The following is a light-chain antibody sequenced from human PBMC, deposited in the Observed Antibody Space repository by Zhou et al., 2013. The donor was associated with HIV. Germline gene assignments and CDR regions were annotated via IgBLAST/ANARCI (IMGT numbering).Light chain of an antibody. J-gene: IGKJ4*01. V-gene: IGKV3-20*01. CDR3: QQYVRSPLA. CDR1: QSISNN. Sequence: EIVMTQSPATLSVSPGETATLSCWASQSISNNLAWYQQKPGQAPRLLIYGASNRATGIPDRFSGSGSGTDFTLTISILEPEDFAVYYCQQYVRSPLAFGGGSKVEI. CDR2: GAS.